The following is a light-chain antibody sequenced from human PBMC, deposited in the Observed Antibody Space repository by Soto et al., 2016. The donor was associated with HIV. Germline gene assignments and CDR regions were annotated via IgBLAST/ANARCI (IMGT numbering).Light chain of an antibody. CDR1: ALPKQY. V-gene: IGLV3-25*03. J-gene: IGLJ3*02. CDR3: QSADSSGTYRV. CDR2: RDI. Sequence: SYELTQPPSVSVSPGQTARITCSGDALPKQYAYWYQQKPGQVPVLVIYRDIERPSGIPERFSGSSSGTTVTLTISGVQAEDDADYYCQSADSSGTYRVFGGGTKLTVL.